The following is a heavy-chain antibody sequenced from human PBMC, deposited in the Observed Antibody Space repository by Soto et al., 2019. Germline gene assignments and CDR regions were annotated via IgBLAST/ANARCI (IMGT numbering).Heavy chain of an antibody. Sequence: DVQLLESGGGLVQPGGSLRLSCAASGFTFGNYGMNWVRQAPGKGLEWVSGISGGGGSTYYADSVKGRVTVSRDPSKNTVFLEMNSLRAEDTAVYYCAKGFIVVVTVIRPDDAFDVWGQGTLVTVSS. D-gene: IGHD2-21*02. CDR1: GFTFGNYG. CDR2: ISGGGGST. CDR3: AKGFIVVVTVIRPDDAFDV. V-gene: IGHV3-23*01. J-gene: IGHJ3*01.